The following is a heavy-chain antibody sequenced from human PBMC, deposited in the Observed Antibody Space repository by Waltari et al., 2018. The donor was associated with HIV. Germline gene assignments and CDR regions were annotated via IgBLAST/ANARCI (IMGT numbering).Heavy chain of an antibody. CDR3: ARGGYNSGFSWFDP. D-gene: IGHD5-18*01. Sequence: QVQLHQWGAALLKPSETLSLTCGVYGGSFSGFYWPWIRQPPGKGLEWVGEINHSGNSNYNSSLKSRVTISVDSSRKQFSLRLTSLTAADTAVYYCARGGYNSGFSWFDPWGRGTLVTVSS. V-gene: IGHV4-34*01. J-gene: IGHJ5*02. CDR2: INHSGNS. CDR1: GGSFSGFY.